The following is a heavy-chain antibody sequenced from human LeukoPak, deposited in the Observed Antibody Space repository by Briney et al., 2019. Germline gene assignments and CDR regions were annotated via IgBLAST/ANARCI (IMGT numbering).Heavy chain of an antibody. D-gene: IGHD5-18*01. J-gene: IGHJ4*02. Sequence: PGGSLRLSCAASGFTFSSYAMHWVRQAPGKGLEWVAVISYDGSNKYYADSVKGRFTISRDNSKNTLYLQMNSLRSEDTALYYCARERRPHSYGSFIGDYWGQGTLVSVSS. V-gene: IGHV3-30*04. CDR3: ARERRPHSYGSFIGDY. CDR1: GFTFSSYA. CDR2: ISYDGSNK.